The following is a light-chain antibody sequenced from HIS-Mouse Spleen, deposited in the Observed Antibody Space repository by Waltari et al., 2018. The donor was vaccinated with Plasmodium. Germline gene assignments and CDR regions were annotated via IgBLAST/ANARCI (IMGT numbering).Light chain of an antibody. CDR2: DVS. CDR1: SSDVGGYNY. V-gene: IGLV2-14*03. Sequence: QSALPQPASVSGSPGQSITISCTGPSSDVGGYNYLSWYQQHPGKAPKLMIYDVSNRPSGVSNRFSGSKSGNTASLTISGLQAEDEADYYCSSYTSSSTWVFGGGTKLTVL. CDR3: SSYTSSSTWV. J-gene: IGLJ3*02.